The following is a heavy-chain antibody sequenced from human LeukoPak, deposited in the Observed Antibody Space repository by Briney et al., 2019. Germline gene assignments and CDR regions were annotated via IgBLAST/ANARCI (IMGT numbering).Heavy chain of an antibody. V-gene: IGHV1-69*13. D-gene: IGHD2-2*01. CDR3: AAGVPAASKYYYYYYMDV. CDR2: IIPIFGTA. J-gene: IGHJ6*03. CDR1: GGTFSSYA. Sequence: ASVKVSCKASGGTFSSYAISWVRQAPGQGLEWMGGIIPIFGTANYAQKFQGRVTITADESTSTAYIELSSLRSEDTAVYYCAAGVPAASKYYYYYYMDVWGKGTTVTVSS.